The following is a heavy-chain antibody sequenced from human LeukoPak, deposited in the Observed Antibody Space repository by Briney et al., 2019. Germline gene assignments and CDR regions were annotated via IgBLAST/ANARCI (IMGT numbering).Heavy chain of an antibody. CDR2: LSGSGSSA. Sequence: GGSLRLSCAASGFTFSTYAMSWVRQAPGKGLEWVSGLSGSGSSAYYADSVKGRFTISRDNSKNTLYLQMNSPRPEDTAVYYCAKGLTNLGDDWGQGTLVTVSS. D-gene: IGHD3-9*01. CDR1: GFTFSTYA. V-gene: IGHV3-23*01. J-gene: IGHJ4*02. CDR3: AKGLTNLGDD.